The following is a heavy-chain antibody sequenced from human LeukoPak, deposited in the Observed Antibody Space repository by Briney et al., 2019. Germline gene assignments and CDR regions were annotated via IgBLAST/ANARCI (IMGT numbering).Heavy chain of an antibody. V-gene: IGHV4-34*01. CDR2: INHNGGT. D-gene: IGHD1-26*01. CDR3: AKDGTNGEYSGSYFQAGFDY. Sequence: SETLSLTCAVYGGSFSGYFWSWIRQPPGKGLEWIGDINHNGGTNYNPSLKSRVTISVDTSKNQFSLKLSSVTAEDTAVYYCAKDGTNGEYSGSYFQAGFDYWGQGTLVTVSS. CDR1: GGSFSGYF. J-gene: IGHJ4*02.